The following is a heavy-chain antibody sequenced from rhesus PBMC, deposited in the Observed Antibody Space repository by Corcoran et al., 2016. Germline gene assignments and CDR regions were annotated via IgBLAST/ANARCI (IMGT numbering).Heavy chain of an antibody. V-gene: IGHV3-201*01. CDR2: ISWSGGST. D-gene: IGHD2-33*01. J-gene: IGHJ4*01. CDR1: GFTFDDYA. Sequence: EVQLVESGGGVVQPGGSLRLSCAASGFTFDDYAMHWVRQAPGKGLEWVSGISWSGGSTYYADSGKGQFTISRDNAKNSLYLQMGSLRAEDTALYYCARESGSGYFDYWGQGVLVTVSS. CDR3: ARESGSGYFDY.